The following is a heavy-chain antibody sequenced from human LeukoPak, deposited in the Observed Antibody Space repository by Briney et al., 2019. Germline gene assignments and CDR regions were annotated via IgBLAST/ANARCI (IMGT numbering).Heavy chain of an antibody. CDR2: IYISGST. Sequence: NPSETPSLTCSVSGGSISSYYWNWIRQPAGKGLEWIGRIYISGSTNYNPSLKSRVTMSVDTSKNQFSLKLSSVTAADTAVYYCARGGYYYVPFDYWGQGTLVTVSS. V-gene: IGHV4-4*07. D-gene: IGHD3-22*01. CDR3: ARGGYYYVPFDY. CDR1: GGSISSYY. J-gene: IGHJ4*02.